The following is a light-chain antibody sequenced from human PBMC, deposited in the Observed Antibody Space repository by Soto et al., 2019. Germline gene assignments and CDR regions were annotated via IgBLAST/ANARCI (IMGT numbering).Light chain of an antibody. CDR2: GAS. V-gene: IGKV3-20*01. J-gene: IGKJ5*01. CDR3: QQNCSSLPNT. Sequence: EIVLTQSPGTLSLSPGERATLSCRASQSVSSSYLAWYQQKPGQAPRLLIYGASSRATGIPDRFSGSGSGTDFTLTISRLEPEDFAVYYCQQNCSSLPNTFGQGTRLEIK. CDR1: QSVSSSY.